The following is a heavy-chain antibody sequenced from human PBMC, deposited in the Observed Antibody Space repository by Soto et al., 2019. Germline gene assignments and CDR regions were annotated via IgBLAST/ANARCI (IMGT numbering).Heavy chain of an antibody. V-gene: IGHV3-30-3*01. CDR3: ARDMEWELLPYYYYGMDV. Sequence: QVQLVESGGGVVQPGRSLRLSCAASGFTFSSYAMHWVRQAPGKGLEWVAVISYDGSNKYYADSVKGRFTISRDNSKNTLYLQMNSLRAEDTAVYYCARDMEWELLPYYYYGMDVWGQGTTVTVSS. CDR1: GFTFSSYA. CDR2: ISYDGSNK. J-gene: IGHJ6*02. D-gene: IGHD1-26*01.